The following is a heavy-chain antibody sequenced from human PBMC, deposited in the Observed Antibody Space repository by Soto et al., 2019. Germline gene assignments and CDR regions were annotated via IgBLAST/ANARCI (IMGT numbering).Heavy chain of an antibody. CDR2: IYHGGMT. V-gene: IGHV4-31*03. J-gene: IGHJ3*02. D-gene: IGHD1-26*01. CDR3: ATVRWELHDAFDI. CDR1: GGSISTGGYY. Sequence: QVQLQESGPGLVKSSQTLSLTCTVSGGSISTGGYYWSWIRQRPGRGLEWIGYIYHGGMTFSNPSLHSRVAISIDTSQNQFSLKLSSVTAADTAVYYCATVRWELHDAFDIWGHGTMVSVSS.